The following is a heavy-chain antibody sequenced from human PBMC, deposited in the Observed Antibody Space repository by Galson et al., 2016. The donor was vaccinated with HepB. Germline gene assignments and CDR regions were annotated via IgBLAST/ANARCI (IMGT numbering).Heavy chain of an antibody. CDR2: IYPGDSNI. CDR3: AGRGAYNLGWYFDL. V-gene: IGHV5-51*01. J-gene: IGHJ2*01. CDR1: GYSFSTYW. Sequence: QSGAEVKKPGESLKISCKGSGYSFSTYWIGWVRQMPGKGLEWMAIIYPGDSNIKYSPSFQGQVTISVDKSISSAYLQWSSLKASDSAMYYCAGRGAYNLGWYFDLWGRGTLVTVSS. D-gene: IGHD5-24*01.